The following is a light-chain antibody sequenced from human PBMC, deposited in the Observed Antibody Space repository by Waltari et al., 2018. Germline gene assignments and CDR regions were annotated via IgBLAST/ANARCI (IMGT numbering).Light chain of an antibody. CDR1: QSITNW. J-gene: IGKJ1*01. CDR2: RAS. Sequence: DIQTTQSPSTLSASVGARVTITCRASQSITNWLAWYQQKPGKAPKRLIYRASNLESGVPSRFSGSGSGTEFTLTISSLQPDDFATYYCQQYDNYWTFGQGTKVEIK. V-gene: IGKV1-5*03. CDR3: QQYDNYWT.